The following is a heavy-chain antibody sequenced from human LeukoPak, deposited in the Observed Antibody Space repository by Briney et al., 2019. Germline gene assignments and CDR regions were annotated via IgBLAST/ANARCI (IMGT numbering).Heavy chain of an antibody. CDR3: ARSPGGSYYYWFDP. D-gene: IGHD1-26*01. V-gene: IGHV1-69*13. CDR2: IIPIFGTA. Sequence: GASVKVSCKASGYTFSIYGISWVRQAPGQGLEWMGGIIPIFGTANYAQKFQGRVTITADESTSTAYVELSSLRSEDTAVYYCARSPGGSYYYWFDPWGQGTLVTVSS. CDR1: GYTFSIYG. J-gene: IGHJ5*02.